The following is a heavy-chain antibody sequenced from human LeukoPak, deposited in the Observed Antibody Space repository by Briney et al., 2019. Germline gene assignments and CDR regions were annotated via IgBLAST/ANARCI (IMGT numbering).Heavy chain of an antibody. V-gene: IGHV4-59*01. Sequence: SETLSLTCTVSGGSISSYYWSWIRQPPGKGLEWIGYIHYSGSTNYNPSLKSRVTISVDTSKNQFSLKLSSVTAADTAVYYCARGPSYKYAFDIWGQGTMVTVSS. D-gene: IGHD5-24*01. CDR1: GGSISSYY. CDR3: ARGPSYKYAFDI. J-gene: IGHJ3*02. CDR2: IHYSGST.